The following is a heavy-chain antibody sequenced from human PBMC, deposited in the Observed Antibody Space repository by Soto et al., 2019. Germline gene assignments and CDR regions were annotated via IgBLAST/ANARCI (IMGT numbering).Heavy chain of an antibody. Sequence: QVQLVESGGGVVQPGRSLRLSCAASGFTFSSYAMHWVRQAPGKGLECVAVISFDGTTKYYADSVRGQFTISRDNSKDTLYLQMNSLKTEDTAVYYCATDLGAAVPPYGIDVWGQGTTVTVSS. D-gene: IGHD6-13*01. V-gene: IGHV3-30-3*01. CDR2: ISFDGTTK. CDR3: ATDLGAAVPPYGIDV. CDR1: GFTFSSYA. J-gene: IGHJ6*02.